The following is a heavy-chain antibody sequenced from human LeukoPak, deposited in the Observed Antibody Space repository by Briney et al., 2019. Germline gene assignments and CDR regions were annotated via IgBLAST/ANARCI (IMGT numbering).Heavy chain of an antibody. V-gene: IGHV4-34*01. CDR3: ARGWNNWFDP. D-gene: IGHD1-1*01. J-gene: IGHJ5*02. Sequence: SETLSLTCAVYGGSFSGYYWSWIRQPPGKGLEWIGEINHSGSTNYNPSLKSRVTISVDTSKNQFFLKLSSVTAADTAVYYCARGWNNWFDPWGQGTLVTVSS. CDR1: GGSFSGYY. CDR2: INHSGST.